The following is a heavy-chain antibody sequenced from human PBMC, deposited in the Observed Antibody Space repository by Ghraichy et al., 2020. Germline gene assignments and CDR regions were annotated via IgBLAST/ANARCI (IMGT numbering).Heavy chain of an antibody. CDR2: IYYSGST. CDR3: ASGIYDYVWGSYRPSDY. D-gene: IGHD3-16*02. CDR1: GGSISSGGYY. J-gene: IGHJ4*02. V-gene: IGHV4-31*03. Sequence: SETLSITCTVSGGSISSGGYYWSWIRQHPGKGLEWIGYIYYSGSTYYNPSLKSRVTISVDTSKNQFSLKLSSVTAADTAVYYCASGIYDYVWGSYRPSDYWGQGTLVTVSS.